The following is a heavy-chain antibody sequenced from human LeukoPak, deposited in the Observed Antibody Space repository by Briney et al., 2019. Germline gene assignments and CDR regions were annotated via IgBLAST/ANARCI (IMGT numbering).Heavy chain of an antibody. CDR3: ALTTVTTIPNNWFDP. CDR2: INPNSGGT. Sequence: GASVKVSCKASGYTFTGYYMHWVRQAPGQGLEWMGWINPNSGGTNYAQKFQGRVTMTRDTSISTAYMELSRLRSDDTAVYYCALTTVTTIPNNWFDPWGQGTLVTVSS. D-gene: IGHD4-17*01. V-gene: IGHV1-2*02. CDR1: GYTFTGYY. J-gene: IGHJ5*02.